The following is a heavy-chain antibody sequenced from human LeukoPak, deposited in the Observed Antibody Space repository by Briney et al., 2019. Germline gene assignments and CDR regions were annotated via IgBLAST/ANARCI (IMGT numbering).Heavy chain of an antibody. CDR2: IYTSGST. CDR3: ARDRPGYCSSTSCYAILY. CDR1: GGSISSYY. D-gene: IGHD2-2*01. V-gene: IGHV4-4*07. J-gene: IGHJ4*02. Sequence: SETLSLTCTVSGGSISSYYWSWIRQPAGKGLEWIGRIYTSGSTNYNPSLKSRVTMSVDTSKNQFSLKLSSVTAADTAVYYCARDRPGYCSSTSCYAILYWGQGTLATVSS.